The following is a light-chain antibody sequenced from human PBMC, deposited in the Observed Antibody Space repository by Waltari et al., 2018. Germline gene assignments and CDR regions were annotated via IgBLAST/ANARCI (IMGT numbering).Light chain of an antibody. J-gene: IGKJ5*01. CDR1: ESVTTNY. V-gene: IGKV3-20*01. CDR2: GAS. Sequence: EIVLTQSPGTLSLSQGDTATLSCRASESVTTNYLAWYQQKFGQAPRLLIYGASNRATGVPVRVSGSGSGTDFILTITSLTPEDFAVYYCQQYGASYSVTFGQGTRLEIK. CDR3: QQYGASYSVT.